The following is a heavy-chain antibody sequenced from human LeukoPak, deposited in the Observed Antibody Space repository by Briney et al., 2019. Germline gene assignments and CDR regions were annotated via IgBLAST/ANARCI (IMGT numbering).Heavy chain of an antibody. CDR1: GFTFSSYA. J-gene: IGHJ3*02. CDR2: ISSNEGST. V-gene: IGHV3-64*01. Sequence: GGSLRLSCAASGFTFSSYAMHWVRQAPGKGLEYVSAISSNEGSTYYANSVKGRFTISRDNSKNTLYLQMGSLRAEDMAVYYCARGKTAMVTAGAFDIWGQGTMVTVSS. CDR3: ARGKTAMVTAGAFDI. D-gene: IGHD5-18*01.